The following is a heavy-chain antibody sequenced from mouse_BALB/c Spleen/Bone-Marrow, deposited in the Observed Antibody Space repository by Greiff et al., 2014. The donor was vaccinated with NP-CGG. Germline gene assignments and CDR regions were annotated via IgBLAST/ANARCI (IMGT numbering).Heavy chain of an antibody. CDR2: IDPDDSET. CDR1: GNTFTNYW. CDR3: VHFGFAY. J-gene: IGHJ3*01. Sequence: VQGVESGAELVRPGASVKLSCKASGNTFTNYWMSWVKQRPEQGLEWIGRIDPDDSETHYNQKFKDKAILTVDKSSSTAYMQLSSLTSEDSAVYYCVHFGFAYWGQGTLVTVSA. V-gene: IGHV1-52*01.